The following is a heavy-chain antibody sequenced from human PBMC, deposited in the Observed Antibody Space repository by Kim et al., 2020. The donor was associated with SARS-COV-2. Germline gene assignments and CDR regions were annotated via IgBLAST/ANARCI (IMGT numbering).Heavy chain of an antibody. J-gene: IGHJ6*02. V-gene: IGHV4-61*02. CDR2: IYTSGST. D-gene: IGHD6-13*01. CDR1: GGSISSGSYY. Sequence: SETLSLTCTVSGGSISSGSYYWSWIRQPAGKGLEWIGRIYTSGSTNYNPSLKSRVTISVDTSKNQFSLKLISVTAADTAVYYCARVSIYSSYGVDVGGRGTTVTVS. CDR3: ARVSIYSSYGVDV.